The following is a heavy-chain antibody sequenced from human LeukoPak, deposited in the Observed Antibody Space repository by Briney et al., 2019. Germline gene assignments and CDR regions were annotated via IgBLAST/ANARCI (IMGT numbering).Heavy chain of an antibody. CDR3: ARDRGSSWFYPFDY. Sequence: PGGSLRLSCAASGFTVSSNYMSWVRQAPRKGLEWVSLIYSGDITSYADSVKGRFTISRDNSKNTLYLQMNSLRAEDTAVYYCARDRGSSWFYPFDYWGQGTLVTVSS. J-gene: IGHJ4*02. V-gene: IGHV3-53*01. CDR2: IYSGDIT. CDR1: GFTVSSNY. D-gene: IGHD6-13*01.